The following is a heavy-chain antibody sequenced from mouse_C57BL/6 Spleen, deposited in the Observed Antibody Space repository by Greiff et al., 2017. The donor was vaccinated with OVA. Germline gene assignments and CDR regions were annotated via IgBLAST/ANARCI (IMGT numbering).Heavy chain of an antibody. V-gene: IGHV1-69*01. D-gene: IGHD3-1*01. CDR2: IDPSDSYT. J-gene: IGHJ4*01. CDR3: ARAWGATPDAMDY. Sequence: VQLQQPGAELVMPGASVKLSCKASGYTFTSYWMHWVKQRPGQGLEWIGEIDPSDSYTNYNQKFKGKSTLTVDKSSSTAYMQLSSLTSEDSAVYYCARAWGATPDAMDYWGQGNSDTVSS. CDR1: GYTFTSYW.